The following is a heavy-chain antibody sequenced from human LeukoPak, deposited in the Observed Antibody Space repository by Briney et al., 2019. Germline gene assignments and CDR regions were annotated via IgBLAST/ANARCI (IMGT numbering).Heavy chain of an antibody. D-gene: IGHD1-26*01. CDR3: ARAPVGATCFDY. CDR2: INSDGSST. V-gene: IGHV3-74*01. Sequence: GGSLRLSCAASGFTFSSYWMHWVRQAPGKGLVWVSRINSDGSSTSYADSVKGRFTISRDNAKNTLYLQMNSLRAEDTAAYYCARAPVGATCFDYWGQGTLVTVSS. J-gene: IGHJ4*02. CDR1: GFTFSSYW.